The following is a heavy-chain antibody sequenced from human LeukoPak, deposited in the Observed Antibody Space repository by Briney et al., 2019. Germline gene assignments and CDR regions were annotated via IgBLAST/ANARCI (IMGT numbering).Heavy chain of an antibody. CDR3: ARVTLPDYDFWSGIFDY. V-gene: IGHV4-38-2*02. D-gene: IGHD3-3*01. CDR1: GYSISSGYY. Sequence: SETLSLTCTVSGYSISSGYYWGWIRQPPGKGLEWIGSIYHSGSTYYNPSLKSRVTISVDTSKNQFSLKLSSVTAADTAVYYCARVTLPDYDFWSGIFDYWGQGTLVTVSS. CDR2: IYHSGST. J-gene: IGHJ4*02.